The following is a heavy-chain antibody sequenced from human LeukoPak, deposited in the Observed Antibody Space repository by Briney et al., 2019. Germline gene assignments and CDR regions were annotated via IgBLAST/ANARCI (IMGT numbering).Heavy chain of an antibody. CDR3: ASGAGWLIDY. D-gene: IGHD6-19*01. J-gene: IGHJ4*02. CDR1: GGRIDSVY. Sequence: SETLSLTCSVSGGRIDSVYWNWIRQPPGKGLEWIGYIDNSGSTKYNPSLQSRITMSRDTSKKQFSLKLTSVTAADTAVYYCASGAGWLIDYWGQGTLVSVSS. CDR2: IDNSGST. V-gene: IGHV4-4*08.